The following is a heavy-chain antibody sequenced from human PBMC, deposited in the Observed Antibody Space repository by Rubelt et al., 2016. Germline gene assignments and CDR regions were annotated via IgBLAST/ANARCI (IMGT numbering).Heavy chain of an antibody. Sequence: SRGGLVQPGGSLRVSCAASGFTFSRYAMNWVRQAPGKGLEWVAAISGSGGITFYADSVKGRFTISRDNSKNTLYLQMNSLRAEDTAVYYCAKDRVGSWFSLDYWGQGTLVTVST. V-gene: IGHV3-23*01. J-gene: IGHJ4*02. CDR3: AKDRVGSWFSLDY. D-gene: IGHD6-13*01. CDR2: ISGSGGIT. CDR1: GFTFSRYA.